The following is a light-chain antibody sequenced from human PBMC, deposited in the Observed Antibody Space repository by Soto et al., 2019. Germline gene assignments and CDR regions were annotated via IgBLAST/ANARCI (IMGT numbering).Light chain of an antibody. CDR3: QQSYSIPPIT. V-gene: IGKV1-39*01. CDR2: AAS. CDR1: QSISNY. J-gene: IGKJ5*01. Sequence: IQMTQSPSSLSASVGDRVTITCRASQSISNYLNWYQQKPGKAPNLLIYAASSLQSGVPSRFSGSGSGTEFTLTISSLQPEDFATYYCQQSYSIPPITFGQGTRREIK.